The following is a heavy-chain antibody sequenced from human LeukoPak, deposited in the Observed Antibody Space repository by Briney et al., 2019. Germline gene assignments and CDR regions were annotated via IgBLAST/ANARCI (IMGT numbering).Heavy chain of an antibody. CDR1: GGSISSGDYY. CDR3: ARAEWELLFDY. Sequence: SETLSLTCTVSGGSISSGDYYWSWIRQPPGKGLEWIGYIYYSGSTYYNPSLKSRVTISVDTSRNQFSLKLSSVTAADTAVYYCARAEWELLFDYWGQGTLVTVSS. J-gene: IGHJ4*02. D-gene: IGHD1-26*01. CDR2: IYYSGST. V-gene: IGHV4-30-4*08.